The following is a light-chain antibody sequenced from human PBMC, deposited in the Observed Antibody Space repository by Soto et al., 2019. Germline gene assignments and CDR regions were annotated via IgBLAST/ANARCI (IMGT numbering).Light chain of an antibody. CDR3: QQRSDWPPMYT. Sequence: EIVLTQSPATLSLSPGERVTLSCRASQSVSTYLAWYQQKPGQAPRLLISHASNRATGVPARFSGSGSGTDFTLTISSLEPEDFAVYYCQQRSDWPPMYTSGQGTKLEIK. J-gene: IGKJ2*01. CDR2: HAS. CDR1: QSVSTY. V-gene: IGKV3-11*01.